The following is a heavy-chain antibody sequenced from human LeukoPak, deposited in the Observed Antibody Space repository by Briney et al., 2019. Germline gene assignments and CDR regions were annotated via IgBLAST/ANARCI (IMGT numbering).Heavy chain of an antibody. CDR2: ISGSGGST. J-gene: IGHJ6*02. CDR3: AKETDNYYDSSGSYGMDV. V-gene: IGHV3-23*01. D-gene: IGHD3-22*01. CDR1: GFTFSSYA. Sequence: GGSLRLSCAASGFTFSSYAMSWVRQAPGKGLEWVSAISGSGGSTYYADSVKGRFTISRDNSKSTLYLQMNSLRAEDTVVYYCAKETDNYYDSSGSYGMDVWGQGTTVTVSS.